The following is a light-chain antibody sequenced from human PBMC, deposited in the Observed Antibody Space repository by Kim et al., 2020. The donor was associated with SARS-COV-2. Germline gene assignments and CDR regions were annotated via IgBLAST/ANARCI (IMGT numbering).Light chain of an antibody. CDR1: QSISSW. Sequence: GDRVTITCRASQSISSWLAWYQQKPGKAPKLLIYDASSLESGVPSRFSGSGSGAEFTLTISSLPPDDFATYYCQQYNSYPWTFG. J-gene: IGKJ1*01. CDR3: QQYNSYPWT. V-gene: IGKV1-5*01. CDR2: DAS.